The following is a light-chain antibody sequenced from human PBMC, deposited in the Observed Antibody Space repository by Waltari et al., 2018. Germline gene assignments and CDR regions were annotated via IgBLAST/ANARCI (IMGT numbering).Light chain of an antibody. CDR3: QAWDSSTGV. Sequence: SYELTQPPSVSVSPGQTASITCSGDNLGDKYACWYQQKSGQSPVLVIYQDSKRPSGIPERFSGSNSGNTATLTISGTQAMDEADYYCQAWDSSTGVFGGGTKLTVL. CDR2: QDS. J-gene: IGLJ3*02. V-gene: IGLV3-1*01. CDR1: NLGDKY.